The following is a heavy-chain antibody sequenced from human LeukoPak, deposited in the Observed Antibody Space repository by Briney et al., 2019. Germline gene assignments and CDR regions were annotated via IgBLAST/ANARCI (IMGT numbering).Heavy chain of an antibody. CDR1: GGSISSSSYY. D-gene: IGHD2-2*01. CDR2: IYYSGST. Sequence: SETLSLTCTVSGGSISSSSYYWGWIRQPPGTGLEWIGSIYYSGSTYYNPSLKSRVTISVDTSKNQFSLKLSSVTAADTAVYYCARDRSSRYCSSTSCINWFDPWGQGTLVTVSS. V-gene: IGHV4-39*07. J-gene: IGHJ5*02. CDR3: ARDRSSRYCSSTSCINWFDP.